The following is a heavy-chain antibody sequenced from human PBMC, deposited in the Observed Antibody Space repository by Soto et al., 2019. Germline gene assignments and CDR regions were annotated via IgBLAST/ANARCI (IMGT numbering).Heavy chain of an antibody. J-gene: IGHJ6*02. CDR2: INHSGST. CDR1: GGSFSGYY. CDR3: ARLGFVDTAMAYYGMDV. D-gene: IGHD5-18*01. Sequence: SETLSLTCAVYGGSFSGYYWSWIRQPPGKGLEWIGEINHSGSTNYNPSLKSRVTISVDTSKNQFSLKLSSVTAADTAVYYCARLGFVDTAMAYYGMDVWGQGTTVT. V-gene: IGHV4-34*01.